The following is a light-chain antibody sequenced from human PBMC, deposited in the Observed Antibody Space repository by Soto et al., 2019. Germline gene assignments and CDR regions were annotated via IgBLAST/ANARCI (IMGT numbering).Light chain of an antibody. CDR3: HQYGTPPFT. CDR2: GIS. Sequence: EIVLTQSPETLSLSPGQRATLSCRASRRIGNNFLAWYQQKPGLTPTLLVYGISRSATGTPDRFSGSGSGTDFTLTISRLEPEDFAMYYYHQYGTPPFTFGQGTKLE. CDR1: RRIGNNF. J-gene: IGKJ2*01. V-gene: IGKV3-20*01.